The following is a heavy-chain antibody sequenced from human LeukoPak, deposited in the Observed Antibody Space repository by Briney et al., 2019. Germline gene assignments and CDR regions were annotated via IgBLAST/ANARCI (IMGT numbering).Heavy chain of an antibody. D-gene: IGHD1-14*01. CDR2: IYYSGST. J-gene: IGHJ4*02. CDR3: ARELTPAAGINRGFDY. Sequence: SSETLSLTCTVSGGSISSYYWSWIRQPPGKGLEWIGYIYYSGSTSYNPSLKSRVTISVDTSKNQFSLKLRSVTAADTAVYYCARELTPAAGINRGFDYWGQGTLVTVSS. V-gene: IGHV4-59*01. CDR1: GGSISSYY.